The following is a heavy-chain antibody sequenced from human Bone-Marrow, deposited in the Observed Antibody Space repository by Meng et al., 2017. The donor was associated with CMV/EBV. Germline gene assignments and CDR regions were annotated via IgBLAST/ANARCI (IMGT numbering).Heavy chain of an antibody. CDR3: AKGVGAAFDY. CDR1: GFTFSSYA. J-gene: IGHJ4*02. Sequence: GESLKISCAASGFTFSSYAMSWVRQAPGKGLEWVAVIWYDGSNKYYADSVKGRFTISRDNSKNTLYLQMNSLRAEDTAVYYCAKGVGAAFDYWGQGTLVTVSS. D-gene: IGHD1-26*01. V-gene: IGHV3-33*06. CDR2: IWYDGSNK.